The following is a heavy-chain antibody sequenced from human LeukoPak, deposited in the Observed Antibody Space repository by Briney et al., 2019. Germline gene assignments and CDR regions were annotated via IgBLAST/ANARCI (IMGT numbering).Heavy chain of an antibody. J-gene: IGHJ3*02. CDR3: ANDYGDYVVGFDI. Sequence: GGSLRLSCAASGFTFSSYAMSWVRQLPGKGLEWVSAISGSGGSTYYADSVKGRFTISRDNSKNSLYLQMNSLRAEDTAVYYCANDYGDYVVGFDIWGQGTMVTVSS. D-gene: IGHD4-17*01. CDR2: ISGSGGST. CDR1: GFTFSSYA. V-gene: IGHV3-23*01.